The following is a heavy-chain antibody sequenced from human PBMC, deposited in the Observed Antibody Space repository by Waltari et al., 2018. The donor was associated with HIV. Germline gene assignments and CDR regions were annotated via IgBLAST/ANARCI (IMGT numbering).Heavy chain of an antibody. CDR2: IRSKAYGGTT. J-gene: IGHJ6*02. Sequence: EVQLVESGGGLVQPGRSLRLSCTASGFTFGDYAMSWVRQAPGKGLEWVGFIRSKAYGGTTEYAASVKGRFTISREDSKSIAYLQMNSLKTEDTVVYYCTRDYSNYYYYGMDVWGQGTTLTVSS. CDR1: GFTFGDYA. CDR3: TRDYSNYYYYGMDV. D-gene: IGHD4-4*01. V-gene: IGHV3-49*04.